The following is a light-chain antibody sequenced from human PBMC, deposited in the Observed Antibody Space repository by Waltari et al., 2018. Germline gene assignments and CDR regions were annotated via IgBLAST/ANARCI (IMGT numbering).Light chain of an antibody. CDR1: QSVSSSY. CDR3: QQYGSSPET. CDR2: GAS. Sequence: EIVLTQSPGTLSLSPGERATISCRASQSVSSSYLAWYQQKHGQAPRLLIYGASSRATGIPDRFSGSGSGTDFTLTISRLEPEDFAVYYCQQYGSSPETFGQGTKVEIK. V-gene: IGKV3-20*01. J-gene: IGKJ2*01.